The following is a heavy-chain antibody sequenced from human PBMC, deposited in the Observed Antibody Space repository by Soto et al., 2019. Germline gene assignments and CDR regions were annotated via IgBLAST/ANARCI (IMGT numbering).Heavy chain of an antibody. CDR3: ARRWGTYFDF. J-gene: IGHJ4*02. Sequence: SETLSLTCPVSGGSISSYYWSWIRQPPGKGLEWIGYIYYSGSTDYDPSLKSRVTISVDTSKNQFSLKLSSVTDADTAVYYCARRWGTYFDFWGQGTLVTVSS. D-gene: IGHD7-27*01. CDR2: IYYSGST. CDR1: GGSISSYY. V-gene: IGHV4-59*01.